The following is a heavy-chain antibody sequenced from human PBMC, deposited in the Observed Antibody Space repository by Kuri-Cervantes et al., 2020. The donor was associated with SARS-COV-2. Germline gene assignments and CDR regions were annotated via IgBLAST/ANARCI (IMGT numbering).Heavy chain of an antibody. Sequence: GGSLSLTCAASGFTFSYAWMSWVRQAPGKGLEWVSRIKSIPDGGTTDYAAPVKGRFTISRDHSKHTLYLQMNSLKPEDTAVYYCTTPPGDSGYFYFDSWGQGTLVTVSS. CDR1: GFTFSYAW. D-gene: IGHD3-22*01. CDR2: IKSIPDGGTT. CDR3: TTPPGDSGYFYFDS. V-gene: IGHV3-15*01. J-gene: IGHJ4*02.